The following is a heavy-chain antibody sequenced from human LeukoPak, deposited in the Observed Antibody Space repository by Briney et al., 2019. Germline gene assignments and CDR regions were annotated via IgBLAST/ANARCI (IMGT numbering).Heavy chain of an antibody. V-gene: IGHV4-4*07. J-gene: IGHJ4*02. Sequence: PSETLSLTCTVSGGSISGYYWSWVRQPAGKGLEWIGRIYTGGSTNYNHSLKSRVTMSVDTSKNQFSLKLSSVTAADAAVYYCASTIRLFGNDYWGQGTLVTVSS. CDR3: ASTIRLFGNDY. CDR2: IYTGGST. CDR1: GGSISGYY. D-gene: IGHD3-3*01.